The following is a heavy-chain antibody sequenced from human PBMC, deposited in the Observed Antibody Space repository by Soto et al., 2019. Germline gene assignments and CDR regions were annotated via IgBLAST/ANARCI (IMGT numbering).Heavy chain of an antibody. J-gene: IGHJ3*02. CDR1: GYTFTGYY. Sequence: ASVKVSCKASGYTFTGYYMHWVRQAPGQGLEWMGWINPNSGGTNYAQKFQGWVTMTRDTSISTAYMELSRLRSDDTAVYYCARTPGGSSWASGFAFDIWGQGTMVTVSS. CDR2: INPNSGGT. D-gene: IGHD6-13*01. CDR3: ARTPGGSSWASGFAFDI. V-gene: IGHV1-2*04.